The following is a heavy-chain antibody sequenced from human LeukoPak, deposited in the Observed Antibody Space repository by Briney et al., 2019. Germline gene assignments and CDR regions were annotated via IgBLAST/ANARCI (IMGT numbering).Heavy chain of an antibody. CDR3: ARGKPFGDYNLDV. CDR2: MNPNSGNT. V-gene: IGHV1-8*03. J-gene: IGHJ6*04. CDR1: GYTFTSYD. Sequence: ASVKVSCKASGYTFTSYDINWVRQAPGQGLEWMGWMNPNSGNTVYAQKFQGRVTITRNNSISTAYMELTSLRSDDTAVYYCARGKPFGDYNLDVWGKGTTVTVSS. D-gene: IGHD2-21*02.